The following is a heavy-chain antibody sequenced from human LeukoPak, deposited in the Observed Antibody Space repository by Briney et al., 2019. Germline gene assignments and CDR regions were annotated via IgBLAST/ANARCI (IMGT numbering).Heavy chain of an antibody. CDR1: GYTFTGYY. J-gene: IGHJ5*02. V-gene: IGHV1-69*13. D-gene: IGHD2-8*01. Sequence: GASVKVSCKASGYTFTGYYMHWVRQAPGQGLEWMGGIIPIFGTANYAQKFQGRVTITADESTSTAYMELSSLRSEDTAVYYCARDLYCTSGVCPNWFDPWRQGTLVTVSS. CDR2: IIPIFGTA. CDR3: ARDLYCTSGVCPNWFDP.